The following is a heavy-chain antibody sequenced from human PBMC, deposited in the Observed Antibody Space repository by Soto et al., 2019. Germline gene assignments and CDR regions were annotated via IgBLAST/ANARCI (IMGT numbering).Heavy chain of an antibody. CDR2: TNPNSGNT. CDR3: ARAHHYDYVWGSYRSRSYYYYGMDV. D-gene: IGHD3-16*02. Sequence: QVQLVQSGAEVKKPGASVKVSCKASGYTFTSYDINWVRQATGQGLEWMGWTNPNSGNTGYAQKFQGRVTMTRNTSISTAYMELSSLRSEDTAVYYCARAHHYDYVWGSYRSRSYYYYGMDVWGQGTTVTVSS. V-gene: IGHV1-8*01. CDR1: GYTFTSYD. J-gene: IGHJ6*02.